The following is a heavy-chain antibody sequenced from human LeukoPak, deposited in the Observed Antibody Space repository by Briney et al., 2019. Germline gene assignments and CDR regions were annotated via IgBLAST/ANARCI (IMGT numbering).Heavy chain of an antibody. CDR1: GGTFSSYA. V-gene: IGHV1-69*06. CDR2: IIPIFGTA. CDR3: ASSVGTTLVAYYYYGMDV. J-gene: IGHJ6*02. D-gene: IGHD1-7*01. Sequence: SVKVSCKASGGTFSSYAISWVRQAPGQGLEWMGGIIPIFGTANYAQKFQGRVTITADKSTSTAYMELSSLRSEDTAVYYCASSVGTTLVAYYYYGMDVWGQGTTVTVSS.